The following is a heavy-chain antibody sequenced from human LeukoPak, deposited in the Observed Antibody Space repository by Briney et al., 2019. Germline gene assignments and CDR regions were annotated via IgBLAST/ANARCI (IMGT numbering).Heavy chain of an antibody. CDR1: GGSISSYY. J-gene: IGHJ6*02. D-gene: IGHD2-8*02. V-gene: IGHV4-59*08. Sequence: SETLSPTCTVSGGSISSYYWSWIRQPPGKGLEWIGYIYNSGSINYNPSLKSRVTTSVDTSRKQFSLKLSSVTAADTAVYYCARLRITGGHYYQHGLDVWGQGTTVTVSS. CDR2: IYNSGSI. CDR3: ARLRITGGHYYQHGLDV.